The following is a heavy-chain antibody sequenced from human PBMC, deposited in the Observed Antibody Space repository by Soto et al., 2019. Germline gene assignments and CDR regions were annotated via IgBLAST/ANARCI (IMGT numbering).Heavy chain of an antibody. CDR3: VKDAVLMVYATTGNFDY. Sequence: VQLLESGGGLVQPGGSLRLSCAASGFTFSSYAMSWVRQAPGKGLEWVSAISGSGGSTYYADSVKGRFTISRDNSKNTLYLQMNSLRAEDTAVYYCVKDAVLMVYATTGNFDYWGQGTLVTVSS. J-gene: IGHJ4*02. V-gene: IGHV3-23*01. CDR2: ISGSGGST. CDR1: GFTFSSYA. D-gene: IGHD2-8*01.